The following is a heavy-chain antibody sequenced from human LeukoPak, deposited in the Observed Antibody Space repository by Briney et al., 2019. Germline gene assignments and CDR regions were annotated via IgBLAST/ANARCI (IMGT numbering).Heavy chain of an antibody. Sequence: GGSLRLSCAASGFTFDNFAMSWVRQAPGKGLEWVSEISGSGGTAYYADSLKGRFTISRDNSNNTLYLQMNSLKVEDTAIYYCAKGKLAAAPRFHYWRQGILVTVPS. D-gene: IGHD6-13*01. V-gene: IGHV3-23*01. CDR1: GFTFDNFA. CDR2: ISGSGGTA. J-gene: IGHJ4*02. CDR3: AKGKLAAAPRFHY.